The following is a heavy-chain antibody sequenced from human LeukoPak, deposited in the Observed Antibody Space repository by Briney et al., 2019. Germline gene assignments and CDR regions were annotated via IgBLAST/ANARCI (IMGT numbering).Heavy chain of an antibody. J-gene: IGHJ6*02. Sequence: GGSLRLSCAASGFTVSRNYMNWVRQAPGKGLEWIAVLHSGGSAYYADSVKGRFTISRDNSKNTLYLQIYSLRAEDTAVYYCARDSETETGWYYYGMDVWGQGTTVTVSS. CDR1: GFTVSRNY. D-gene: IGHD2-21*02. CDR3: ARDSETETGWYYYGMDV. CDR2: LHSGGSA. V-gene: IGHV3-53*01.